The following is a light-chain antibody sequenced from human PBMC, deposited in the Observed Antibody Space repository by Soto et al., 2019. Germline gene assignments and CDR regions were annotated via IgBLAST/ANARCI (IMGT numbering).Light chain of an antibody. CDR2: DAS. CDR1: ENINNY. Sequence: EIQMTQSASSLSASVGDRVTITCQASENINNYLNCYQQKPGRAPKLLIYDASNVEAGVPSRFRGSGSGTDFTFTISRLQPEDIATYYCQQYENLPTFGQGTRLEIK. V-gene: IGKV1-33*01. CDR3: QQYENLPT. J-gene: IGKJ5*01.